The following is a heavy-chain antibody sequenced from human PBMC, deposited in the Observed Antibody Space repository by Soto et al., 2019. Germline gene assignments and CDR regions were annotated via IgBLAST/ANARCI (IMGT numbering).Heavy chain of an antibody. CDR3: ARTRFGAVAGT. V-gene: IGHV1-8*01. D-gene: IGHD6-19*01. CDR1: GYTFTSYD. CDR2: MNPNSGNS. Sequence: QVQLVQSGAEVKKPGASVKVSCKTSGYTFTSYDIHWVRQATGQGPEWMGWMNPNSGNSVYAQKFQGSINLTRNTSMSTVYMELSSLRSEDTAVYYCARTRFGAVAGTWGQGTLVTVSS. J-gene: IGHJ5*02.